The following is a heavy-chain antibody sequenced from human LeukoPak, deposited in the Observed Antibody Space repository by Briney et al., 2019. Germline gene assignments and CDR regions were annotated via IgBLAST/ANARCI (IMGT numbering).Heavy chain of an antibody. D-gene: IGHD4-17*01. CDR2: IIPIFGTA. Sequence: EASVKVSCKASGGTFGSYGISWVRQAPGQGRELMGRIIPIFGTANYAQKFQARVTITTDESTSTAYMELSSLRFEDTAVYYCARDASYGDYSDYWGQGTLVTVSS. CDR1: GGTFGSYG. J-gene: IGHJ4*02. V-gene: IGHV1-69*05. CDR3: ARDASYGDYSDY.